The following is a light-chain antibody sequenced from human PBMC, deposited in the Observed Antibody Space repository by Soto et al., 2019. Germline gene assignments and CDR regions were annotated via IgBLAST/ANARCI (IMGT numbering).Light chain of an antibody. Sequence: QTVVTQEPSLTVSPGGTVTLTCGSSTGAVTSGHYPYWFQQKPGQAPRTLIYDTSNKHSWTPARFSGSLLGGKAALTLSGAQPEDEAEYYCLLSYLRRRVFGTGTKVTVL. CDR2: DTS. CDR3: LLSYLRRRV. CDR1: TGAVTSGHY. J-gene: IGLJ1*01. V-gene: IGLV7-46*01.